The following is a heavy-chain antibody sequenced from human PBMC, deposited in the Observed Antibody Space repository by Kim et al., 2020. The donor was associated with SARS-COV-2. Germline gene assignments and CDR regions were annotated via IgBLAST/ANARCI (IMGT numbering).Heavy chain of an antibody. CDR3: AKGKIVSLPDTPSFYFDY. J-gene: IGHJ4*02. CDR2: ISRSGDSP. CDR1: GFTFSAYA. D-gene: IGHD2-15*01. V-gene: IGHV3-23*01. Sequence: GGSLRLSCAASGFTFSAYAMNWVRLAPGKGLEWVANISRSGDSPYFVGSVKGRFTISRDNSKNLLYLHMNSLRAEDTAVYYCAKGKIVSLPDTPSFYFDYWGLGTLVTGSS.